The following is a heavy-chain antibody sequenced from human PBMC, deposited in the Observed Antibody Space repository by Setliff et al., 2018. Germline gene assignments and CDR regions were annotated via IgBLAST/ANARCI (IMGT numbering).Heavy chain of an antibody. CDR2: MNIDNGKT. D-gene: IGHD2-21*01. V-gene: IGHV1-3*03. CDR1: GYSFTLYA. Sequence: GASVKVSCKASGYSFTLYAMHWTRQAPGQRLEWMGWMNIDNGKTEYSQEFQDRVTFTRDTFAETAYMELRSLTSDDMAVYYCARGYCDGIGCPAPLYYLDSWGQGTLVTVS. J-gene: IGHJ4*02. CDR3: ARGYCDGIGCPAPLYYLDS.